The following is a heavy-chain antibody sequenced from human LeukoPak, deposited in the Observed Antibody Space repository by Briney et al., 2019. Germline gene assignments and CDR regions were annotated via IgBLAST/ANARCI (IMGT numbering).Heavy chain of an antibody. J-gene: IGHJ4*02. Sequence: SETLSLTCSVSGGSFSSSNYYWGWIRQPPGKGLEWIGTLYYSGTTYYNPSLKTRVTISVDTSRNQFSLKLSSVTAADTAVYYCGAGPEGGYYPDYWGQGTLVTVSS. V-gene: IGHV4-39*01. CDR3: GAGPEGGYYPDY. CDR2: LYYSGTT. CDR1: GGSFSSSNYY. D-gene: IGHD3-3*01.